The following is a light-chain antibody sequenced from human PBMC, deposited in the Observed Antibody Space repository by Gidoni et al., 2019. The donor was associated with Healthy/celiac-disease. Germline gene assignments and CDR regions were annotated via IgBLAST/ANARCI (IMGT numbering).Light chain of an antibody. CDR2: QDS. J-gene: IGLJ1*01. CDR1: KLGDKY. CDR3: QAWDTSYV. Sequence: SYELTPPPSVSVSPGQTASITCSGDKLGDKYACWYQQKPGQSPVLVIYQDSKRPSGIPERFSGSNSGNTAALTISGTQAMDEADYYCQAWDTSYVFGTGTKLTVL. V-gene: IGLV3-1*01.